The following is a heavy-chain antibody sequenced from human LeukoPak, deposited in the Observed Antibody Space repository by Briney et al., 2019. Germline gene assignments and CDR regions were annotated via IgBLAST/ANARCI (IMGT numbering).Heavy chain of an antibody. V-gene: IGHV3-21*01. D-gene: IGHD1-14*01. CDR3: ARNQRYFDY. Sequence: PGGSLRLSCAASGFTFSSYSMNWVRQAPGKGLEWVSSISGSRSCIHYADSVKGRFTISRDNAKNSLYLQMNSLRAEDTAVYYCARNQRYFDYWGQGTLVTVST. CDR1: GFTFSSYS. CDR2: ISGSRSCI. J-gene: IGHJ4*02.